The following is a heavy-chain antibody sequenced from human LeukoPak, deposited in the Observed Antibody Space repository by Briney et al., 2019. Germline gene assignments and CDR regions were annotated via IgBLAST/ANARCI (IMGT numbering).Heavy chain of an antibody. CDR2: INTNTGNP. V-gene: IGHV7-4-1*02. CDR1: GYTFTSYA. Sequence: ASVKVSCEASGYTFTSYAMNWVRQAPGQGLEWMGWINTNTGNPTYAQGFTGRFVFSLDTSVSTAYLQISSLKAEDTAVYYCARRGIQLPYYYFDYWGQGTLVTVSS. D-gene: IGHD5-18*01. CDR3: ARRGIQLPYYYFDY. J-gene: IGHJ4*02.